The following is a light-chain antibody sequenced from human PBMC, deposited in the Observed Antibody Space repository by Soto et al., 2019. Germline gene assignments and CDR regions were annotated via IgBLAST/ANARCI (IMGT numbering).Light chain of an antibody. CDR3: SSYRSSSTLGV. V-gene: IGLV2-14*01. CDR1: SSDVGGYNY. J-gene: IGLJ3*02. CDR2: EVT. Sequence: QSVLTQPASVSGSPGQSITISCTGTSSDVGGYNYVSWYQQHPGKAPKLMLYEVTNRPSGVSNRFSGSKSGNTASLTISGLQAEDEADYYCSSYRSSSTLGVFGGGTKVTVL.